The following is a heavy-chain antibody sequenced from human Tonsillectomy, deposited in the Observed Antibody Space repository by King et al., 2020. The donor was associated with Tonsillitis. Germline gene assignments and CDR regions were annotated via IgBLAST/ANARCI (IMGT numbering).Heavy chain of an antibody. CDR3: ARAGGSDVYYYNAVDF. V-gene: IGHV1-2*02. J-gene: IGHJ3*01. CDR1: GNIFTTYY. Sequence: VQLVESGAEVKKPGASVELSCKAAGNIFTTYYVHWVRQAPGQGLESMGWIHADSGVTTYLQKFQGRVTMTSDASISTVYMELSSLTSDDTAMYFCARAGGSDVYYYNAVDFWGQGTMVTVSP. CDR2: IHADSGVT. D-gene: IGHD3-16*01.